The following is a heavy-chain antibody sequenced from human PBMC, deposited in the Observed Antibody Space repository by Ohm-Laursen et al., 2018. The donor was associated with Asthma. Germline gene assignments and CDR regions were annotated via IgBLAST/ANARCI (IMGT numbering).Heavy chain of an antibody. D-gene: IGHD3-3*01. J-gene: IGHJ4*02. CDR1: GFTFRSYA. Sequence: SLRLSCSAPGFTFRSYAMHWVRQAPGKGLEWVAVGGSYYDGGLKYYADSVNGRFTVSRDDSKNTLYLQMNSLRPDDTAVYYCVRDVMEWYLPAFDFWGQGTLVTVSS. CDR2: GGSYYDGGLK. V-gene: IGHV3-30-3*01. CDR3: VRDVMEWYLPAFDF.